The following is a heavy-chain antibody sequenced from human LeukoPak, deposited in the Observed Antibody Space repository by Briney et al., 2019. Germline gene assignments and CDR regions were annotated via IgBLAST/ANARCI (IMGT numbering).Heavy chain of an antibody. CDR2: IYYSGST. CDR1: GGSISSYY. Sequence: SETLSLTCTVSGGSISSYYWSWIRQPPGKGLEWIGYIYYSGSTNYNPSLKSRVTISVDKSKNQFSLKLSSVTAADTAVYYCARSTNAHFDYWGQGTLVTVSS. J-gene: IGHJ4*02. D-gene: IGHD1-1*01. V-gene: IGHV4-59*12. CDR3: ARSTNAHFDY.